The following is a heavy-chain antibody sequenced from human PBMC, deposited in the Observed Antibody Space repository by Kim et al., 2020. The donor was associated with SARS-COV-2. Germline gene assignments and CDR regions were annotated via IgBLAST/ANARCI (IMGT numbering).Heavy chain of an antibody. V-gene: IGHV3-15*01. D-gene: IGHD3-22*01. Sequence: TTDYAAPVKGRFTISRDDSKNTLYLEMNSLKTEDTAVYYCTTVSRYSPYSWGQGTLVTVSS. CDR2: TT. J-gene: IGHJ4*02. CDR3: TTVSRYSPYS.